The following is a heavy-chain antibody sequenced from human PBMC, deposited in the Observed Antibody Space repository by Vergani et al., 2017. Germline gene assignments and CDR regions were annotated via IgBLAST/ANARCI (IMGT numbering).Heavy chain of an antibody. J-gene: IGHJ3*02. CDR3: ARDPKSYCSGGSCFSVWVAFDI. D-gene: IGHD2-15*01. CDR1: GDSFRSNKW. CDR2: VSHSGST. Sequence: QVQLQESGPGLVKPPGTLSLTCAVSGDSFRSNKWWTWVRQSPGKTLEWIGEVSHSGSTNYNRSLKGRVTLSLDTSKNQFSLRLSSVTAADTAVYYCARDPKSYCSGGSCFSVWVAFDIWGRGTTVTVSS. V-gene: IGHV4-4*03.